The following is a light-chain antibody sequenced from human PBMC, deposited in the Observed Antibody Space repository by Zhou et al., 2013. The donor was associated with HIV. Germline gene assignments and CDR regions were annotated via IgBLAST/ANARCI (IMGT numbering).Light chain of an antibody. Sequence: EIVLTQSPATLSLSPGERATLSCRASQSVSSYLAWYQQKPGQAPRLLIYDASNRATGIPDRFRGSGSGTDFTLTINRLEPEDFAMYYCQQYGLSPRTFGQGTKVEIK. V-gene: IGKV3-11*01. CDR3: QQYGLSPRT. J-gene: IGKJ1*01. CDR1: QSVSSY. CDR2: DAS.